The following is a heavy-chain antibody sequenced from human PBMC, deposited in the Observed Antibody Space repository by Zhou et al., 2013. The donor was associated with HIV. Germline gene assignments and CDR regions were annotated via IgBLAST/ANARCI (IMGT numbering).Heavy chain of an antibody. D-gene: IGHD5-12*01. CDR1: GYTFTTYG. J-gene: IGHJ4*02. V-gene: IGHV1-18*01. CDR3: ARGPPGGYPYFFDY. Sequence: QVQLVQSGAEVRKPGASVKVSCKASGYTFTTYGISWVRQAPGQGLEWMAWISAYKGKTNYAQNLQGRVTVTTDTSTSTAYMELRSLRSDDTAVYYCARGPPGGYPYFFDYWGQGTLVTVSS. CDR2: ISAYKGKT.